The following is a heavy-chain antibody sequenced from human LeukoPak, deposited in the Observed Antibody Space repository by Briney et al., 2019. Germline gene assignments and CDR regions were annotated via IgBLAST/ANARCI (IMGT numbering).Heavy chain of an antibody. CDR2: IKTDGSQI. CDR3: ARASPITMIAFDY. J-gene: IGHJ4*02. Sequence: GGSLRLSCVASGFTFSSYWMTWVRQAPGKGLEWVANIKTDGSQIYYVDSVKGRFTISRDNAKNSLYLQMNSLRAEDTAVYYCARASPITMIAFDYWGQGTLVTVSS. D-gene: IGHD3-22*01. CDR1: GFTFSSYW. V-gene: IGHV3-7*01.